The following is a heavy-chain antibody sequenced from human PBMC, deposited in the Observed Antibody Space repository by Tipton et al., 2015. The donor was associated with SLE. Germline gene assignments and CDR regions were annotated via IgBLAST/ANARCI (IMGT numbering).Heavy chain of an antibody. CDR2: INHSGST. Sequence: LRLSCAVYGGSFSGYYWSWIRQPPGKGLEWIGEINHSGSTNYNPSLKSRVTISVDTSKNQFSLKLSSVTAADTAVYYCARGPEWELLKYWGQGTLVTVSS. V-gene: IGHV4-34*01. CDR3: ARGPEWELLKY. CDR1: GGSFSGYY. J-gene: IGHJ4*02. D-gene: IGHD1-26*01.